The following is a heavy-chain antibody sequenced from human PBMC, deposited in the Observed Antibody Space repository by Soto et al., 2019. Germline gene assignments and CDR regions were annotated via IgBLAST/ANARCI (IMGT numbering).Heavy chain of an antibody. D-gene: IGHD6-19*01. CDR3: AKGAPIAVAGTDY. J-gene: IGHJ4*02. CDR1: GFTFSNYG. Sequence: QVQLVESGGGVVQPGRSLRLSCAASGFTFSNYGMHWVRQAPGKGLEWVAVISYGGSNEYYADSVKGRFTISRDNSKNTLYLQMNRLRAEDTAVYYCAKGAPIAVAGTDYWGQGTLVTVSS. V-gene: IGHV3-30*18. CDR2: ISYGGSNE.